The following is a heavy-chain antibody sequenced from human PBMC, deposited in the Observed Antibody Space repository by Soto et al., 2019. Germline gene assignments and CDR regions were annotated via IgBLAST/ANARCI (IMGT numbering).Heavy chain of an antibody. V-gene: IGHV2-26*01. Sequence: QVTLKESGPVLVKPTETLTLRCTVSGLSITDSEMGVSWIRQPPGQPLEWLAHIDSSGEKSYRTFLKSRLATSKDTSKSQIVLTMTNIDPADTATYYCARRHLAVAVSPWFDPWGQGIQVDVSS. CDR2: IDSSGEK. D-gene: IGHD6-19*01. CDR3: ARRHLAVAVSPWFDP. CDR1: GLSITDSEMG. J-gene: IGHJ5*02.